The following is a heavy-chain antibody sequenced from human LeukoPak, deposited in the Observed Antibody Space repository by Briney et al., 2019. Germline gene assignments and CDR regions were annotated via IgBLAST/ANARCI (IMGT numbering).Heavy chain of an antibody. CDR1: VYTFTSYG. Sequence: ASVKVSCKASVYTFTSYGISGVRQAPGQGLEWMGWISAYNGNTNYAQKLQGRVTMTTDTSTSTAYMELRSLRSDDTAVYYCASPSHCSSTSCLEFDYWGQGTLVTVSS. CDR3: ASPSHCSSTSCLEFDY. D-gene: IGHD2-2*01. CDR2: ISAYNGNT. V-gene: IGHV1-18*01. J-gene: IGHJ4*02.